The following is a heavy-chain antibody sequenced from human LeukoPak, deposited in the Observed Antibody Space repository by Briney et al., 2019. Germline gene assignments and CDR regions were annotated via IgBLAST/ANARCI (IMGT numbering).Heavy chain of an antibody. D-gene: IGHD5-12*01. CDR1: GGTFSSYA. CDR2: IIPIFGTA. CDR3: ARVATISSRYYYYMDV. V-gene: IGHV1-69*05. Sequence: GASVKVSCKASGGTFSSYAISWVRQAPGQGLEWMGGIIPIFGTANYAQKFQGRVTITTDESTSTAYMVLSSLRSEDTAVYYCARVATISSRYYYYMDVWGKGTTVTVSS. J-gene: IGHJ6*03.